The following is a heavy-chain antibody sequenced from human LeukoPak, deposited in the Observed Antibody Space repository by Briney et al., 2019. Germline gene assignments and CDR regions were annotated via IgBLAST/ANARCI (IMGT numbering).Heavy chain of an antibody. V-gene: IGHV4-4*02. Sequence: PSETLSLTCAVSGDSISSGNWWSWVRQPPGKGLEWIGQIYHSGSTNYNPSLKSRVTISVDKSKNQFSLKLTSVTAADTAAYYCARGENVFDYWGQGTLVTVSS. CDR3: ARGENVFDY. CDR2: IYHSGST. CDR1: GDSISSGNW. J-gene: IGHJ4*02. D-gene: IGHD1-26*01.